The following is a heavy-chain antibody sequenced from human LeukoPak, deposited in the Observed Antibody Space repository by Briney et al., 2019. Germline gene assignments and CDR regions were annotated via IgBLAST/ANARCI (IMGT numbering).Heavy chain of an antibody. D-gene: IGHD5-12*01. CDR3: LSGSDLYY. J-gene: IGHJ4*02. Sequence: ASVKVSCKASGYTFTGYWMHWVRQAPGQGLEWMGWINPNSGDPNYGQKFQGRVTMTRDTSISTAYMELSRLRSDDTAVYYCLSGSDLYYWGQGTLVTASS. CDR1: GYTFTGYW. V-gene: IGHV1-2*02. CDR2: INPNSGDP.